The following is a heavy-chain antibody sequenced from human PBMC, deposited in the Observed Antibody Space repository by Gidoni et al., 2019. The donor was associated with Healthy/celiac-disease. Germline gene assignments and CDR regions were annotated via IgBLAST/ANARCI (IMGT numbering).Heavy chain of an antibody. J-gene: IGHJ4*02. V-gene: IGHV4-34*01. D-gene: IGHD2-21*01. CDR1: GGSFSGYY. CDR2: INHSGST. Sequence: QVQPQQWGAGLLKPSETLSLTCAVYGGSFSGYYWSWIRQPPGKGLEWIGEINHSGSTNYNPSLKSRVTISVDTSKNQFSLKLSSVTAADTAVYYCARATPLWGGNFDYWGQGTLVTVSS. CDR3: ARATPLWGGNFDY.